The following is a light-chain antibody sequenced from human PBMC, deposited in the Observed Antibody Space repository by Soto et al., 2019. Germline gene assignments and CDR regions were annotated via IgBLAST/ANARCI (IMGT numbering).Light chain of an antibody. CDR1: SSDVGGHNY. J-gene: IGLJ2*01. CDR3: TSYTSSSTV. CDR2: ADS. V-gene: IGLV2-14*01. Sequence: QSVLTQPASVSGSPGQSITISCTGTSSDVGGHNYVSWYQQYPGKAPKLLIYADSNRPSGVSNRFSGSKSGNTASLTISGLQAADEADYYCTSYTSSSTVFGGGTKLTVL.